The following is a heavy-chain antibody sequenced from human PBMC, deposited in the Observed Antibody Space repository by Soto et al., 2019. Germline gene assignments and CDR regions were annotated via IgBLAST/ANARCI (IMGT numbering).Heavy chain of an antibody. J-gene: IGHJ4*02. CDR1: GYTFTGYY. D-gene: IGHD2-2*01. Sequence: ASVKVSCKASGYTFTGYYMHWMRQAPGQGLEWMGWINPNSGGTNYAQKFQGRVTMTRDTSISTAYMELSRLRSDDTAVYYCAADRECSSTRCYPYNFDYWGQGTLVTVSS. CDR3: AADRECSSTRCYPYNFDY. CDR2: INPNSGGT. V-gene: IGHV1-2*02.